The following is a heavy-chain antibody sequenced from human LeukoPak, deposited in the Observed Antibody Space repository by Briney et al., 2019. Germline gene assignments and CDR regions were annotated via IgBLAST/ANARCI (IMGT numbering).Heavy chain of an antibody. CDR3: ARDQSSGWYSDYFDY. CDR1: GFTFSSYA. V-gene: IGHV3-23*01. D-gene: IGHD6-19*01. J-gene: IGHJ4*02. Sequence: PGGSLRLSCAASGFTFSSYAMSWVRQAPGKGLEWVSAISGSGGSTYYADSVKGRFTISRDNAKNSLYLQMNSLRAEDTAVYYCARDQSSGWYSDYFDYWGQGTLVTVSS. CDR2: ISGSGGST.